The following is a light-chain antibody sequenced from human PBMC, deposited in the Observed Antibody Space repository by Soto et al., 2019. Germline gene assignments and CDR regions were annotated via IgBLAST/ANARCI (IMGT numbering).Light chain of an antibody. CDR3: TSYTNIKTYV. V-gene: IGLV2-14*01. CDR1: SNDIGAYDY. J-gene: IGLJ1*01. Sequence: QSVLTQPASVSGSPGQSITISCTGSSNDIGAYDYVSWYQQHPGQAPKVIIYEVSNRPSGVSSRFSGSKSGNTASLTISGLQAEDEGDYYCTSYTNIKTYVFGTGTKV. CDR2: EVS.